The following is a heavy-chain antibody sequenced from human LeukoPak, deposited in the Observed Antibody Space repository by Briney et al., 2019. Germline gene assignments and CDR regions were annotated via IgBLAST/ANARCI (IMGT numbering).Heavy chain of an antibody. CDR3: ATSLAYYYGSGTLRNY. CDR1: GFTFSSYG. J-gene: IGHJ4*02. Sequence: GTLRLSCAASGFTFSSYGMSWIRQAPGKGLEWVSYISSSGSTIYYADSVKGRFTISRDNAKNSLYPQMNSLRAEDTAVYYCATSLAYYYGSGTLRNYWGQGTLVTVSS. CDR2: ISSSGSTI. D-gene: IGHD3-10*01. V-gene: IGHV3-48*04.